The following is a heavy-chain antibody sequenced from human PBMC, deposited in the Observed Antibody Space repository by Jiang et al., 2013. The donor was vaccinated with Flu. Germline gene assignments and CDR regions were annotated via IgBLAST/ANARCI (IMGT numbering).Heavy chain of an antibody. CDR2: INPSGGGT. V-gene: IGHV1-46*01. CDR1: GYTFTNYY. Sequence: VQLVESGAEVKKPGASVKVSCKASGYTFTNYYIHWVRQAPGQGLEWMGIINPSGGGTSYAQKFQGRLTMTRDTSTRIAYMELNRLRSEDTAVYYCARDMDGVSGVSSYWGQGTLVTVSS. CDR3: ARDMDGVSGVSSY. J-gene: IGHJ4*02. D-gene: IGHD5/OR15-5a*01.